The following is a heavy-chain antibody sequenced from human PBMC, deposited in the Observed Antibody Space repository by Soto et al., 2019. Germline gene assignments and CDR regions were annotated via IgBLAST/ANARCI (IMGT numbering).Heavy chain of an antibody. CDR2: ISGSGGST. CDR3: AKDWPSPEGRGGIPIDY. Sequence: EVQLLESGGGLVQPGGSLRLSCAASGFTFSSYAMSWVRQAPGKGLEWVSAISGSGGSTYYADSVKGRFTISRDNSKNTLYLQMNSLRAEDTAVYYCAKDWPSPEGRGGIPIDYWGQGTLVTVSS. J-gene: IGHJ4*02. CDR1: GFTFSSYA. V-gene: IGHV3-23*01. D-gene: IGHD2-21*01.